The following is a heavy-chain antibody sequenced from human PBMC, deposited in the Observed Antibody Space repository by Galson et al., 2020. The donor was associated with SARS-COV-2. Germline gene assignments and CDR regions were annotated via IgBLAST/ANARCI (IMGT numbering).Heavy chain of an antibody. D-gene: IGHD2-15*01. V-gene: IGHV3-23*01. J-gene: IGHJ4*02. CDR3: AKVGTLRISSRNPPDY. Sequence: GGSLRLSCTASGFTFSSYAMSWVRQAPGKGLEWVSAISGSGGSTYYADSVKGRFTISRDNSKNTLYLQMNSLRAEDTAVYYCAKVGTLRISSRNPPDYWGQGTLVTVSS. CDR2: ISGSGGST. CDR1: GFTFSSYA.